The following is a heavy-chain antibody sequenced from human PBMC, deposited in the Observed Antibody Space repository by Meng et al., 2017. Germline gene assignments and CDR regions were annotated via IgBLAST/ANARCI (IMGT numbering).Heavy chain of an antibody. D-gene: IGHD6-19*01. CDR1: GFSVTTSY. CDR2: IYSGGST. CDR3: ARDSSSGWYHNY. Sequence: GRMSETGGGLLRPGGSLGLSCTSSGFSVTTSYMSWVRQAPGKGLEWVSVIYSGGSTYYADSVKGRFSISRDNSKNTLYLQMNSLRAEDTAVYFCARDSSSGWYHNYWGQGTLVTVSS. J-gene: IGHJ4*02. V-gene: IGHV3-53*02.